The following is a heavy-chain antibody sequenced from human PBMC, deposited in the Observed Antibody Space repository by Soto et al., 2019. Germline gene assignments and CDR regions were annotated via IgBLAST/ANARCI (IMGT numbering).Heavy chain of an antibody. CDR1: GYTFTSYY. D-gene: IGHD6-6*01. Sequence: QVQLVQSGDEVKKPGASVKVSCKASGYTFTSYYMHWVRQAPGQGLEWMGKIKPSGGSTSYAQKSRGRVTFSGDMSPCAVPEPSLSLSTDNTSFYYSATYCSSSAYFYFDDMFVCCNRTTVT. V-gene: IGHV1-46*03. CDR2: IKPSGGST. CDR3: ATYCSSSAYFYFDDMFV. J-gene: IGHJ6*03.